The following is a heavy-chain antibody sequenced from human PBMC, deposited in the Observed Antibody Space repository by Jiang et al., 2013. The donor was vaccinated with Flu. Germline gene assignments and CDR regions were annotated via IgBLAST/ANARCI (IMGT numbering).Heavy chain of an antibody. Sequence: QLVESGGGVVQPGRSLRLSCAASGFTFSSYGMHWVRQAPGKGLEWVAVIWYDGSNKYYADSVKGRFTISRDNAKNSLYLQMNSLRAEDTAVYYCAREGYSSGWFPFDYWGQGTLVTVSS. J-gene: IGHJ4*02. CDR1: GFTFSSYG. D-gene: IGHD6-19*01. CDR3: AREGYSSGWFPFDY. V-gene: IGHV3-33*01. CDR2: IWYDGSNK.